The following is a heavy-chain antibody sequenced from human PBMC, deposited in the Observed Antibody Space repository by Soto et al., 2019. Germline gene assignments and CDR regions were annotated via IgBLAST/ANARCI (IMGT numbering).Heavy chain of an antibody. Sequence: QVQLQESGPGLVKPSETLSLTCTVSGGSISSYYWSWIRQPPGKGLGWVGYIYYSWSTNYNPSLKSRVTISVDTSKNQFSLKLSSVTAADTAVYYCARVTTEPVHSSSWYHFDYWGQGTLVTVSS. J-gene: IGHJ4*02. V-gene: IGHV4-59*01. CDR2: IYYSWST. D-gene: IGHD6-13*01. CDR1: GGSISSYY. CDR3: ARVTTEPVHSSSWYHFDY.